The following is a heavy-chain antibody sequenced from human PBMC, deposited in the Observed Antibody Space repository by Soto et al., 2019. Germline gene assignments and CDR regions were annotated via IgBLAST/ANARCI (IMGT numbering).Heavy chain of an antibody. V-gene: IGHV3-7*03. CDR2: IKFDGSEK. D-gene: IGHD2-2*01. J-gene: IGHJ4*02. Sequence: GGSLRLSCEASGFTFSDYWMSWVRQAQGTGPEWVANIKFDGSEKQYVDSVRGRFTISRDNSRSSLSLQMNSLRAGDTAVYYCVKDGGYCSSSTCYAPRIHYLDSWGQGTLVTVSS. CDR3: VKDGGYCSSSTCYAPRIHYLDS. CDR1: GFTFSDYW.